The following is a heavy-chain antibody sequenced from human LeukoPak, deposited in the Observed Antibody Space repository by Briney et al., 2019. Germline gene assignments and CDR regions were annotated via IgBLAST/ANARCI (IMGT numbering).Heavy chain of an antibody. Sequence: GGSLRLSCAASGFTFSSHKMNWVRHARGKGLEWVSYISSGSSAIYYADSVKGRFTISRDNAKNSLYLQMNSLRDDDTAVYYCASGDYYDSWGHGTLVTVSS. V-gene: IGHV3-48*02. D-gene: IGHD3-10*01. J-gene: IGHJ5*01. CDR3: ASGDYYDS. CDR1: GFTFSSHK. CDR2: ISSGSSAI.